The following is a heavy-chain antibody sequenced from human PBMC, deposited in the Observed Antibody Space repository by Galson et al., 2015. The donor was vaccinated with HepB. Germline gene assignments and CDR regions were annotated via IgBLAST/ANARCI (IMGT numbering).Heavy chain of an antibody. CDR2: IWYDGSNM. CDR3: ARERFPYCSGGSCYRRWFDP. Sequence: SLRLSCAASGFTFSSYGMHWVRQAPGKGLEWVAIIWYDGSNMYYADSVKGRFTISRDNPKNTLFLQMNSLRAKDTAVYYCARERFPYCSGGSCYRRWFDPWGQGTLVTV. V-gene: IGHV3-33*01. J-gene: IGHJ5*02. CDR1: GFTFSSYG. D-gene: IGHD2-15*01.